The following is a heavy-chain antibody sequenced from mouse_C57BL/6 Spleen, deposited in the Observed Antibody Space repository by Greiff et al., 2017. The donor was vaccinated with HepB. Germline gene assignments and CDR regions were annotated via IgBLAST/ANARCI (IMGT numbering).Heavy chain of an antibody. CDR3: ASCGYDYDGDGAFAY. D-gene: IGHD2-4*01. CDR2: ILPGSGST. CDR1: GYTFTGYW. J-gene: IGHJ3*01. V-gene: IGHV1-9*01. Sequence: VQLQQSGAELMKPGASVQLSCKATGYTFTGYWIEWVKQRPGHGLEWIGEILPGSGSTNYNEKFKGKATLTADTSSNTAYMQLSSLTTEDSANYYCASCGYDYDGDGAFAYWGQGTLVTVSA.